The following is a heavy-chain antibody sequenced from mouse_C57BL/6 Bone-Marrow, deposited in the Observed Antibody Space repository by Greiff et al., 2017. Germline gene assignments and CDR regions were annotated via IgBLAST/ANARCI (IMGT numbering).Heavy chain of an antibody. Sequence: QVQLQQSGPELVKPGASVKISCKASGYEFSSSWMNWVKQRPGKGLEWIGRIYPGDGDTNYNGKFKGKATLTADKSSSTAYMQLSSLTSEDSAVYFCARRVTTSCYFDYWGQGTTLTVSS. CDR1: GYEFSSSW. D-gene: IGHD2-5*01. V-gene: IGHV1-82*01. J-gene: IGHJ2*01. CDR3: ARRVTTSCYFDY. CDR2: IYPGDGDT.